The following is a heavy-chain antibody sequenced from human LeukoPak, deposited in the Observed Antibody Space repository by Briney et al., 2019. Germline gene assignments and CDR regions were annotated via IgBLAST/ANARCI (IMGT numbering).Heavy chain of an antibody. CDR3: ARRGFNCFDP. CDR2: IYPGDSDT. D-gene: IGHD3-10*01. Sequence: PGESLKISCKGSGYSFTSYWIGWVRQMPGKGLEWMGIIYPGDSDTRSSPSSQGQVTISADKSISTAYLQWSGLQASDTAMYYCARRGFNCFDPWGQGTLVTVSS. CDR1: GYSFTSYW. J-gene: IGHJ5*02. V-gene: IGHV5-51*01.